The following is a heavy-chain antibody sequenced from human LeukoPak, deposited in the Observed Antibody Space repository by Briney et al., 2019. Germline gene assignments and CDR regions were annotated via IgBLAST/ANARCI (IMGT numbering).Heavy chain of an antibody. V-gene: IGHV5-51*01. J-gene: IGHJ6*02. CDR1: GCSFTSYW. D-gene: IGHD6-19*01. CDR3: ARAPHDDIAVAGPGWIYGMDV. Sequence: GESLKISCKGSGCSFTSYWIGWVRQMPGKGLEWMGIIYPGDSDTRYSPSFQGQVTISADKSISTAYLQWSSLKASDTAMYYCARAPHDDIAVAGPGWIYGMDVWGQGTTVTVSS. CDR2: IYPGDSDT.